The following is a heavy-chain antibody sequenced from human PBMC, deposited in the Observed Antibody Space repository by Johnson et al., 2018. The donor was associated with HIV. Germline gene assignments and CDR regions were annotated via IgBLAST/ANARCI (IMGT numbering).Heavy chain of an antibody. Sequence: VQLVESGGGVVQPGRSLRLSCAASGFTFSSYAMHWVRQAPGKGLEYVSAISSNGGSTYYANSVKGRFTISRDNSKNTLYLQMGSLRAEDMAVYYCARDHFDSGSYYGASGAFDIWGQGTMVTVSS. CDR3: ARDHFDSGSYYGASGAFDI. D-gene: IGHD1-26*01. CDR2: ISSNGGST. J-gene: IGHJ3*02. V-gene: IGHV3-64*01. CDR1: GFTFSSYA.